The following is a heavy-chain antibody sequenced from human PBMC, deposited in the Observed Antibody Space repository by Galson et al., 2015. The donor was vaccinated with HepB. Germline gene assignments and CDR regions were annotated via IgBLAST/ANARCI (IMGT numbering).Heavy chain of an antibody. V-gene: IGHV1-2*06. CDR3: ASIFRYSSSRSSWYGALDY. D-gene: IGHD6-13*01. Sequence: SVKVSCKASGYTFTGYYMHWVRQAPGQGLEWMGRINPNSGGTNYAQKFQGRVTMTRDTSISTAYMELSRLRSDDTAVYYCASIFRYSSSRSSWYGALDYWGQGTLVTVSS. CDR2: INPNSGGT. J-gene: IGHJ4*02. CDR1: GYTFTGYY.